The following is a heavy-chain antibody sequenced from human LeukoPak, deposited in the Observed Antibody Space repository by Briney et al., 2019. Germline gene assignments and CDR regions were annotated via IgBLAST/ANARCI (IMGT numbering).Heavy chain of an antibody. D-gene: IGHD2-2*02. V-gene: IGHV4-34*01. J-gene: IGHJ4*02. Sequence: SETLSLTCAVYGGSFSGYYWSWIRQPPGKGLERIGEINHSGSTNYNPSLKSRVTISVDTSKNQFSLKLSSVTAADTAVYYCARGTVRDIVVVPAAIPFDYWGQGTLVTVSS. CDR3: ARGTVRDIVVVPAAIPFDY. CDR1: GGSFSGYY. CDR2: INHSGST.